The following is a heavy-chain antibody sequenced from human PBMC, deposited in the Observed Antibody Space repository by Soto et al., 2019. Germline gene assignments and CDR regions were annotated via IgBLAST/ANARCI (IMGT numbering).Heavy chain of an antibody. CDR1: GFTFSSYA. D-gene: IGHD6-13*01. V-gene: IGHV3-23*01. CDR3: AKDLGYGSSWRYALDM. Sequence: GGSLRLSCEASGFTFSSYALSWVRQAPGKGLEWVSGISGSGTITHYADSVKGRFTISRDNSRNTLHLQMLSLRAEDTGVYYCAKDLGYGSSWRYALDMWGQGTLVTVTS. J-gene: IGHJ3*02. CDR2: ISGSGTIT.